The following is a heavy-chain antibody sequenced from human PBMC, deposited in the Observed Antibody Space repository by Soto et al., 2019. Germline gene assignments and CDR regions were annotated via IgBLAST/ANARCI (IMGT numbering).Heavy chain of an antibody. J-gene: IGHJ4*02. CDR3: GRGEVDRYNWNYGIDY. CDR1: VGSIRSYY. D-gene: IGHD1-7*01. V-gene: IGHV4-59*13. CDR2: IYYSGNT. Sequence: SSTLSLTCTVSVGSIRSYYWSWIRQPPGKGLEWIGYIYYSGNTNYNPPLKSRVTISVDTSKNQFSLKLSSVTAVDTAVYYCGRGEVDRYNWNYGIDYWGQGTLVTVSS.